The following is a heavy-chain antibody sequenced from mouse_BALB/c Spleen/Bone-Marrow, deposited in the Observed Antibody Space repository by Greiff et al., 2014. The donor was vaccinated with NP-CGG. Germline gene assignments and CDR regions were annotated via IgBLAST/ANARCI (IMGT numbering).Heavy chain of an antibody. CDR1: GYTFTSYV. CDR2: INPYNDGT. Sequence: EVQRVESGPELVKPGASVKMSCKASGYTFTSYVMHWVKQKPGQGLGWIGYINPYNDGTKYNEKFKGKATLTSDKSSSTAYMELSSLTSEDSAVYYCARKVWYYAMDYWGQGTSVTVSS. D-gene: IGHD2-10*02. V-gene: IGHV1-14*01. CDR3: ARKVWYYAMDY. J-gene: IGHJ4*01.